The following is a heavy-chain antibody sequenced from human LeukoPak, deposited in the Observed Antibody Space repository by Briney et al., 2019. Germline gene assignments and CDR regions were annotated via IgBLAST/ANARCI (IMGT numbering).Heavy chain of an antibody. Sequence: ASVKVSCKASGYTFTSYDINWVRQATGQGLEWMGWMNPNSGNTGYAQKFQGRVTMTRNTSISTAYMELSSLRSEDTAVYYCARDLGDDEGSSWGYWGQGTLVTVSS. CDR3: ARDLGDDEGSSWGY. V-gene: IGHV1-8*02. CDR2: MNPNSGNT. J-gene: IGHJ4*02. D-gene: IGHD6-13*01. CDR1: GYTFTSYD.